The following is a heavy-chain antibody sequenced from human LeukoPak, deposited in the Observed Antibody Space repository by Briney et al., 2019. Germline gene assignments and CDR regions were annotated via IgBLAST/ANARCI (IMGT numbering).Heavy chain of an antibody. J-gene: IGHJ4*02. CDR3: STEDRYCGSANCGKY. CDR1: GYTFTGHY. Sequence: ASVKVSCKASGYTFTGHYMYWVRQAPGQGLEWMGYIIPDSGGADYDQRFRGRVTMTRDKSISTVYMELSSLRSDDTAVYYCSTEDRYCGSANCGKYWGQGTLVTVSS. V-gene: IGHV1-2*02. CDR2: IIPDSGGA. D-gene: IGHD2-2*01.